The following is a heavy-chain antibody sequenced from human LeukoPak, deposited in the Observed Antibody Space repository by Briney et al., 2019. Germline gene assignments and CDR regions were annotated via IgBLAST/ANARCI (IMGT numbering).Heavy chain of an antibody. V-gene: IGHV4-31*03. CDR2: IYYSGST. CDR3: ARAGAGTRLGRGYSYWDPDTSYFDY. J-gene: IGHJ4*02. D-gene: IGHD5-18*01. CDR1: GGSISSGGYY. Sequence: PSQTLSLTCTVSGGSISSGGYYWSWIRQHPGKGLEWIGYIYYSGSTYYNPSLKSRVTISVDTSKNQFSLKLSSVTAADTAVYYCARAGAGTRLGRGYSYWDPDTSYFDYWGQGTLVTVSS.